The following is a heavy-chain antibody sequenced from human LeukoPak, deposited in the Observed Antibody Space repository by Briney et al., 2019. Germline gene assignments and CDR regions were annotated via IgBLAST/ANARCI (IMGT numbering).Heavy chain of an antibody. D-gene: IGHD2-21*02. CDR1: GFTFRKYW. J-gene: IGHJ1*01. CDR3: TSWGDTTAEYFQR. Sequence: GGSLRLSCVASGFTFRKYWMSWVRQAPGKGLEWVAHINPDGRDTYYVDSVKGRFTISRDNAQNSMYLQMNSLRVEDTAVYYCTSWGDTTAEYFQRWGQGTLVTVSS. CDR2: INPDGRDT. V-gene: IGHV3-7*01.